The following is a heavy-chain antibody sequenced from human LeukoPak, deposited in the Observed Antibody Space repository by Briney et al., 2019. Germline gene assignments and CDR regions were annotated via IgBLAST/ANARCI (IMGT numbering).Heavy chain of an antibody. CDR1: GFIFSSCA. CDR2: ISGNGDST. J-gene: IGHJ5*02. D-gene: IGHD3-3*01. V-gene: IGHV3-64*01. CDR3: VREVYDGDWFDP. Sequence: GGSLRLSCAASGFIFSSCAMHWVRQAPGKGLEYVAAISGNGDSTYYANSVKGRFTISRDNSKNTLYPQMGSLRAEDMAVYYCVREVYDGDWFDPWGQGTLVTVSS.